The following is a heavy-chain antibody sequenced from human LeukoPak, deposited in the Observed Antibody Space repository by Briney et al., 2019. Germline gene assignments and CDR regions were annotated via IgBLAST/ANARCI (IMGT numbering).Heavy chain of an antibody. D-gene: IGHD3-9*01. CDR3: AKKDTLRYFDWLLGDPYYYYYMDV. J-gene: IGHJ6*03. CDR1: GFTFSSDS. CDR2: ISSSSSNI. Sequence: QPGGSLRLSCAASGFTFSSDSMNWVRQAPGKGLEWVSYISSSSSNIQYADSVKGRFTISRDNSKNTLYLQMNSLRAEDTAVYYCAKKDTLRYFDWLLGDPYYYYYMDVWGKGTTVTISS. V-gene: IGHV3-48*01.